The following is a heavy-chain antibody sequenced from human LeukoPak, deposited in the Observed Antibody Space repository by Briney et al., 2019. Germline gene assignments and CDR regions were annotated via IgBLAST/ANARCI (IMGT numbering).Heavy chain of an antibody. CDR1: GYSISSGYY. D-gene: IGHD3-16*02. J-gene: IGHJ3*02. V-gene: IGHV4-38-2*02. CDR3: ARSDTFGGIIVYAFDI. Sequence: PSETLSLTCTVSGYSISSGYYRGWIRQPPGKGLEWVGSIHHSGTTYYNPSLKSRVTISLATSKNQFSLKLSSVTAADTAVYYCARSDTFGGIIVYAFDIWGQGTMVTVSS. CDR2: IHHSGTT.